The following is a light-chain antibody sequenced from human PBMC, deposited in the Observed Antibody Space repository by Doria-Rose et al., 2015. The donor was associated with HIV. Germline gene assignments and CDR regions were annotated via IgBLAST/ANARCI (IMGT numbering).Light chain of an antibody. CDR1: QSFSSTY. Sequence: EIVMTQSPGTLSLSPGERATLSCRASQSFSSTYLAWYQQKPGQAPSLLIYDGSTRATGIPDRFSASGSGTDFTLTIIRLEREDFALYYCHQYGTSWTFGQGTKVEI. J-gene: IGKJ1*01. CDR3: HQYGTSWT. V-gene: IGKV3-20*01. CDR2: DGS.